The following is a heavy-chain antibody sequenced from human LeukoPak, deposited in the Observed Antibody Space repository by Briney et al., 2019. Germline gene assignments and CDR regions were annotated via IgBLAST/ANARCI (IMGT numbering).Heavy chain of an antibody. D-gene: IGHD3-22*01. V-gene: IGHV1-69*13. CDR1: GGTFSSYA. CDR2: IIPIFGTA. Sequence: SVKVSCKASGGTFSSYAISWVRQAPGQGLEWMGGIIPIFGTANYAQKFQGRVTITADESTGTAYMELSSLRSEDTAVYYCARSTYYYDGSGLHFDYWGQGTLVTVSS. CDR3: ARSTYYYDGSGLHFDY. J-gene: IGHJ4*02.